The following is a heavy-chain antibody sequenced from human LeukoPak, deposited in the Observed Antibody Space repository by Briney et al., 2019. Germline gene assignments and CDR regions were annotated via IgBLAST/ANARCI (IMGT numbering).Heavy chain of an antibody. CDR3: ASYTPVRDGYKRFDY. CDR1: GGSFSGYY. Sequence: SETLSLTCAVYGGSFSGYYWSWIRQPPGKGLEWIGEINHSGSTNYNPSLKSRVTISVDTSKNQFSLKLSSVTAADTAVYYCASYTPVRDGYKRFDYWGQGTLVTVSS. V-gene: IGHV4-34*01. D-gene: IGHD5-24*01. CDR2: INHSGST. J-gene: IGHJ4*02.